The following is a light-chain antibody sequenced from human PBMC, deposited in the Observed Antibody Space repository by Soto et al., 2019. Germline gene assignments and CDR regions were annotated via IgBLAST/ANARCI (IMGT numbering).Light chain of an antibody. CDR3: KKSDHHPL. CDR2: VAS. J-gene: IGKJ3*01. CDR1: QDIENS. Sequence: DIQMTHSPPSLSASVGDRVTITCQASQDIENSLNWFQHKQGEAPNLVSCVASDLETGVPARFSGSGSGTDFTFTIVSLRPEAIATYYCKKSDHHPLLGPGTKVDMK. V-gene: IGKV1-33*01.